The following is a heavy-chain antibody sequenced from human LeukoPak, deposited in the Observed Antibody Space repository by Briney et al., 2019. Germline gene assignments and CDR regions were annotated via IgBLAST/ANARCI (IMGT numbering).Heavy chain of an antibody. J-gene: IGHJ4*02. Sequence: PSETLSLTCTVSSGSVTSSSYYWGWIRQPPGKGLEWIGTIYYRGSTYYNPSLKSRVTISVDTSKNQFSLKVSSVTAADTAVYYCARSSGSYYYWGQGTLVTVSS. D-gene: IGHD1-26*01. CDR1: SGSVTSSSYY. V-gene: IGHV4-39*01. CDR3: ARSSGSYYY. CDR2: IYYRGST.